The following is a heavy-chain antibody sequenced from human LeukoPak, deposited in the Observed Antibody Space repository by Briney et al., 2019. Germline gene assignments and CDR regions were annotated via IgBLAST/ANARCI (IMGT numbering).Heavy chain of an antibody. D-gene: IGHD6-19*01. Sequence: PGGSLRLSCAASGFTFSNYAMTWVRQAPGKGLEWVSVISESDGRTFYADSVKGRFTISRDNSKNTLYLQMNSLRAEDTAVYYCAKEIFRAITASSGWGGWGQGTLVTVSS. J-gene: IGHJ4*02. CDR1: GFTFSNYA. CDR3: AKEIFRAITASSGWGG. CDR2: ISESDGRT. V-gene: IGHV3-23*01.